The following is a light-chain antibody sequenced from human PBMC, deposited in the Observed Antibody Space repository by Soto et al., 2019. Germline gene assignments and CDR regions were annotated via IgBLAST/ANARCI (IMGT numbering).Light chain of an antibody. Sequence: QSVLTQPPSVSAAPGQTVTISCSGTSSNIGNNFVSWYQHLPGTAPKILIYDNVKRPSGIPDRFSGFKSGASATLGITGLQTGDEADYYCGSWDTSLSLCYVFGTGTKLTVL. CDR3: GSWDTSLSLCYV. J-gene: IGLJ1*01. CDR2: DNV. CDR1: SSNIGNNF. V-gene: IGLV1-51*01.